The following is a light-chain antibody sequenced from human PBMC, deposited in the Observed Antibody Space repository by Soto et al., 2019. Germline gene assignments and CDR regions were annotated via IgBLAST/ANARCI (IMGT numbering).Light chain of an antibody. V-gene: IGKV3-11*01. CDR3: QQRSNWPPAWT. CDR2: DAS. CDR1: QSVVSY. J-gene: IGKJ1*01. Sequence: EIVLTQSPAPLSLSPGERATLSCRASQSVVSYLSWYQHKHGQPPRLLIYDASNRATGIPARFSGSGSGTDFTLTISSLEPEYFAVYYCQQRSNWPPAWTCGQGTKVEIK.